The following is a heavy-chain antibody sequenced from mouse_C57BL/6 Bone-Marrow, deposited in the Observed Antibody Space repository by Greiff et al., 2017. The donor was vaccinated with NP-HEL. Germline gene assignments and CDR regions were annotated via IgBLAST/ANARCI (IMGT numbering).Heavy chain of an antibody. J-gene: IGHJ1*03. Sequence: VQLQQSGPGLVQPSQSLSITCTVSGFSLTSYGVHWVRQSPGKGLEWLGVIWSGGSTDYNAAFISRLSISKDNSKSQVFFKMNSLQADDTAIYYCARIGGYYDWYFDVWGTGTTVTVSS. CDR2: IWSGGST. D-gene: IGHD2-3*01. CDR1: GFSLTSYG. CDR3: ARIGGYYDWYFDV. V-gene: IGHV2-2*01.